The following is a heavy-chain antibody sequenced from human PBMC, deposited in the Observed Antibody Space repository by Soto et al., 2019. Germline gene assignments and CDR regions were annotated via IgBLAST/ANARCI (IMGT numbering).Heavy chain of an antibody. D-gene: IGHD5-12*01. J-gene: IGHJ6*02. Sequence: EVQLLESRGGLVQPGASLGLSCAASAFTFSSYAMSWVRQAPRKGLEWVSIISGDGSNTYYADSVKGRFTISRDNSKNTLYLQMNSLRVEVTAVYYCAKGSGSSLYYSDMDVWGQWPTVTVS. CDR2: ISGDGSNT. CDR1: AFTFSSYA. CDR3: AKGSGSSLYYSDMDV. V-gene: IGHV3-23*01.